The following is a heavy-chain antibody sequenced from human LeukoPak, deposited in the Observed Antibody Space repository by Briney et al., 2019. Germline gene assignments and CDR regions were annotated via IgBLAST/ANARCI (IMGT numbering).Heavy chain of an antibody. CDR3: ARGGLKPIMGAADY. CDR1: GYTFTGDY. CDR2: INYNTGGT. J-gene: IGHJ4*02. Sequence: GASVKVSCKASGYTFTGDYIHWVRQAPGQGLEWMGWINYNTGGTKFAQKFKGRFTMTRDTSISTTYMELSSLRSDDTAFYYCARGGLKPIMGAADYWGQGTLVTVSS. D-gene: IGHD1-26*01. V-gene: IGHV1-2*02.